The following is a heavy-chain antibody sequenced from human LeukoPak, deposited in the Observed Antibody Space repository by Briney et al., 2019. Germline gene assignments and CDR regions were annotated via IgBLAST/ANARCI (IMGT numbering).Heavy chain of an antibody. D-gene: IGHD6-6*01. CDR1: GYTFTSYA. Sequence: ASVKVSCKASGYTFTSYAMHWVRQAPGQRLKWMGWINAGNGNTKYSQKFQGRVTITRDTSASTAYMELSRLRSDDTAVYYCARGRKAARENAFDIWGQGTMVTVSS. V-gene: IGHV1-3*01. CDR3: ARGRKAARENAFDI. CDR2: INAGNGNT. J-gene: IGHJ3*02.